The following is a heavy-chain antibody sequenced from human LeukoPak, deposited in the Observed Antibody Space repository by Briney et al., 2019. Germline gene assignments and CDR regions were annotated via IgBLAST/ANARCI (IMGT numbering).Heavy chain of an antibody. J-gene: IGHJ4*02. V-gene: IGHV1-69*06. D-gene: IGHD5-24*01. Sequence: ASVKVSCKASGGTFSSYAISWVRQAPGQGLEWMGGIIPIFGTANYAQKFQGRVTITADKSTSTAYMELSSLRSEDTAVYYCARGDDGYNSGHYYFDYWGQGTLVTVSS. CDR3: ARGDDGYNSGHYYFDY. CDR1: GGTFSSYA. CDR2: IIPIFGTA.